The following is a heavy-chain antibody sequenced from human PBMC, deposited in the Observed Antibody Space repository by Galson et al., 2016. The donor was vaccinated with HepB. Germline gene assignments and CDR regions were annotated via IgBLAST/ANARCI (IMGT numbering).Heavy chain of an antibody. Sequence: SLRLSCAASGFTFSSYAMHWVRQAPGKGLEWVAVISYHGSSQYYTDSVKGRFTISRDNSKNTLDLQMNRLRPEDTALYYCAKEGSSGWSVDYDRTPFDMWGQGTVVTVSS. D-gene: IGHD6-19*01. CDR2: ISYHGSSQ. CDR1: GFTFSSYA. CDR3: AKEGSSGWSVDYDRTPFDM. J-gene: IGHJ3*02. V-gene: IGHV3-30*04.